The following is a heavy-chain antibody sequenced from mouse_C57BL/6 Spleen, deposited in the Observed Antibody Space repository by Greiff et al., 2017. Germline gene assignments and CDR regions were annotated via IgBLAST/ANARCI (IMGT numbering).Heavy chain of an antibody. CDR2: IDTSDSYT. Sequence: QVQLQQPGAELVMPGASVKLSCKASGYTFTSYWMHWVKQRPGQGLEWIGEIDTSDSYTNYNQKFKGKSTLTVDKSSSTAYMQLSSLTSEDSAVYYCARSPSSYNYAMDYWGQGTSVTVSS. V-gene: IGHV1-69*01. D-gene: IGHD1-1*01. J-gene: IGHJ4*01. CDR3: ARSPSSYNYAMDY. CDR1: GYTFTSYW.